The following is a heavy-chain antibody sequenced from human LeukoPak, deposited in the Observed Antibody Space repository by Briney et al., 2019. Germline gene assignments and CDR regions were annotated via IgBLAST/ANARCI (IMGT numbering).Heavy chain of an antibody. CDR1: RYTFNSYY. V-gene: IGHV1-46*02. J-gene: IGHJ5*02. Sequence: ASVKVSCKASRYTFNSYYMHWVRQAPGQGLEWMGIINPSGGSTSYAQKFQGRVTMTRDTSTSTVYMELSSLTSEDTAVYYCAGLSGIYDFWSGYYQDNWFDPWGQGTLVTVSS. CDR2: INPSGGST. CDR3: AGLSGIYDFWSGYYQDNWFDP. D-gene: IGHD3-3*01.